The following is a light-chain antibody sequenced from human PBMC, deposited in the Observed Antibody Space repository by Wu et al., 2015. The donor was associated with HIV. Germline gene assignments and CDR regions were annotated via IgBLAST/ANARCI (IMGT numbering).Light chain of an antibody. CDR3: QQRSNWPTMYT. J-gene: IGKJ2*01. Sequence: EIVMTQSPATLSVSPGERATLSCRASQSVSSYLAWYQQKSGQAPRLLIYDASNRATGIPARFSGSGSGTDFTLTISSLEPEDSAVYYCQQRSNWPTMYTFGQGPSWRSN. CDR2: DAS. V-gene: IGKV3-11*01. CDR1: QSVSSY.